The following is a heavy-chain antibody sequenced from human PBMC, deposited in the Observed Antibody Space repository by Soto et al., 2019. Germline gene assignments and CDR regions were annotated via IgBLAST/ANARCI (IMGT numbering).Heavy chain of an antibody. Sequence: EVQLLESGGGLVQPGGSLRLSCAASGFTFSSYAMSWVRQAPGKGLEWVSAISGSGGSTYYADSVKGRFTISRDNSKNTLYLQMNSLRAEDTAVYYCAKGQLVAVAGTLTTGYFDYWGQGTLVTVSS. CDR1: GFTFSSYA. CDR2: ISGSGGST. CDR3: AKGQLVAVAGTLTTGYFDY. J-gene: IGHJ4*02. V-gene: IGHV3-23*01. D-gene: IGHD6-19*01.